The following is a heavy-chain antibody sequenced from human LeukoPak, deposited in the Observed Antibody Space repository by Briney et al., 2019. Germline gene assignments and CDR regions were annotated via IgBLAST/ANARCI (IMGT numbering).Heavy chain of an antibody. Sequence: PGRSLRLSCAASGFTFSSYGMHWVRQAPGKGLEWVAVISYDGSNKYYADSVKGRFTISRDNSKNTLYLQMNSLRAEDTAVYYCANTPTDYDFWSGYYPYYYYGMDVWGQGTTVTVSS. V-gene: IGHV3-30*18. CDR2: ISYDGSNK. CDR1: GFTFSSYG. D-gene: IGHD3-3*01. CDR3: ANTPTDYDFWSGYYPYYYYGMDV. J-gene: IGHJ6*02.